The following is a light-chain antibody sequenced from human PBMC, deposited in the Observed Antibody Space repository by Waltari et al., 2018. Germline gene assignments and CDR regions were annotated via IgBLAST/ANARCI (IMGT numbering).Light chain of an antibody. J-gene: IGKJ1*01. CDR3: QHYESLPVT. V-gene: IGKV3-20*01. CDR2: HES. CDR1: QSISKD. Sequence: EIVLTQSPGTLSLSPGERATLSCRASQSISKDLAWYQQKPGQAPRLLIYHESSRAAGIPDGFSGSGSGTDCSLTISRLEPEDFAVYYCQHYESLPVTFGQGTKVEIK.